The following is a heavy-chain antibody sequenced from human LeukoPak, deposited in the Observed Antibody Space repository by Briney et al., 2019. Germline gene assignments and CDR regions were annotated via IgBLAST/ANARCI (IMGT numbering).Heavy chain of an antibody. CDR1: GGSISSYY. Sequence: PSETLSLTCTVSGGSISSYYWSWIRQPPGKGLEWIGYIYYSGSTNYNPSLKSRVTISVDTSKNQFSLKLSSVTAADTAVYYCARRDNTYYYGSGYYLLDAFDIWGQGTMVTVSS. J-gene: IGHJ3*02. D-gene: IGHD3-22*01. CDR2: IYYSGST. CDR3: ARRDNTYYYGSGYYLLDAFDI. V-gene: IGHV4-59*01.